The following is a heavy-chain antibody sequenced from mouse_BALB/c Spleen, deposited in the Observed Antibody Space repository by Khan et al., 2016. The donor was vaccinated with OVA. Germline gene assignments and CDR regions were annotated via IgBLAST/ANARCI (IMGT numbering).Heavy chain of an antibody. Sequence: VKLVESGPGLVAPSQSLSITCTVSGFSLSRYNIHWVRQPPGKGLEWLGMIWGGGGTDYNSTLKSRLSIRKDNSKSKVLLKMNSLQTDDTAIYFCARAYYRYDGYYAMDYWGQGTSVTVSS. CDR2: IWGGGGT. CDR1: GFSLSRYN. D-gene: IGHD2-14*01. J-gene: IGHJ4*01. V-gene: IGHV2-6-4*01. CDR3: ARAYYRYDGYYAMDY.